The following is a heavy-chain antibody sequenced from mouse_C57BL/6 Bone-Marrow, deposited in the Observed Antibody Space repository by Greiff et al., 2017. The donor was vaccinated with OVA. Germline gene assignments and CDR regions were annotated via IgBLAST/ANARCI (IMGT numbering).Heavy chain of an antibody. CDR2: IDPENGDT. D-gene: IGHD3-1*01. V-gene: IGHV14-4*01. CDR1: GFNIKDDY. Sequence: EVKLQQSGAELVRPGASVKLSCTASGFNIKDDYMHWVKQRPEQGLEWIGWIDPENGDTEYASKFQGKATITADTSSNTAYLQLSSLTSEDTAVYYCTLQLRMDYWGQGTSVTVSS. J-gene: IGHJ4*01. CDR3: TLQLRMDY.